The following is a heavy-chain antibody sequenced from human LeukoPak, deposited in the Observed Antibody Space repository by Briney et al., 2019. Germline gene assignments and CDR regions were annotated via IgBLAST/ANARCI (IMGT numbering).Heavy chain of an antibody. J-gene: IGHJ4*02. CDR3: AIDSGSWYYFDY. D-gene: IGHD6-13*01. CDR1: GYTFTSYG. CDR2: ISAYSGNT. V-gene: IGHV1-18*01. Sequence: ASVKVSCKASGYTFTSYGISWVRQAPGQGLEWMGWISAYSGNTNYAQELQGRVTMTTDTSTSTAYMELRSLRSDDTAVYYCAIDSGSWYYFDYWGQRTLVTVSS.